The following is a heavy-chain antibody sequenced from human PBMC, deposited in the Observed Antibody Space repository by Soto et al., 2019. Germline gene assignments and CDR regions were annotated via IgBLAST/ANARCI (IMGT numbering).Heavy chain of an antibody. CDR1: GFTFSSYS. CDR3: ARFATYAGTPGHY. J-gene: IGHJ4*02. CDR2: ISSSSSTI. D-gene: IGHD1-1*01. Sequence: VGSLRLSCAASGFTFSSYSMNWVRQAPGKGLEWVSYISSSSSTIYYADSVKGRFTISRDNAKNSLYLQMNSLRAEDTAVYYCARFATYAGTPGHYWGQGTLVTVSS. V-gene: IGHV3-48*01.